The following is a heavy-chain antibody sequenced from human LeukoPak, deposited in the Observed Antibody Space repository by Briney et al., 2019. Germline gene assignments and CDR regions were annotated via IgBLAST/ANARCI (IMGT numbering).Heavy chain of an antibody. D-gene: IGHD7-27*01. CDR1: GFTFSNYW. J-gene: IGHJ4*02. CDR3: ARDLNWDNV. Sequence: GGSLRLSCAASGFTFSNYWMTWVRQAPGKGLECVANISPDGSEKYYVDSVKGRFTISRDNAENSLYLQMNSLRAEDTAVYYCARDLNWDNVWGQGTLVTVSS. CDR2: ISPDGSEK. V-gene: IGHV3-7*01.